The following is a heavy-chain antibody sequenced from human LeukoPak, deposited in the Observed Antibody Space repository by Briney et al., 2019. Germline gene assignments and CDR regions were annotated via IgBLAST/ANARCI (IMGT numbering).Heavy chain of an antibody. CDR2: IYYTGST. Sequence: SETLSLTCTVSGGSISSGSYYWSWIRQPPGKGLDWIGYIYYTGSTNYNPSLKSRVTISVDTSKNQFSLKLSSVTAADTAVYYCAREGDSTVTTIDYWGQGTLVTVSS. J-gene: IGHJ4*02. D-gene: IGHD4-17*01. CDR1: GGSISSGSYY. V-gene: IGHV4-61*01. CDR3: AREGDSTVTTIDY.